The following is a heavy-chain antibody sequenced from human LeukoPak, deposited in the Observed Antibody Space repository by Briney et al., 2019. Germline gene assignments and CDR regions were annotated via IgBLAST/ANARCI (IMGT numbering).Heavy chain of an antibody. J-gene: IGHJ4*02. CDR2: IYYSGST. CDR3: ARAFRATYSIGGYFDH. D-gene: IGHD6-25*01. CDR1: GGSISSSSYY. V-gene: IGHV4-39*07. Sequence: SETLSLTCTVSGGSISSSSYYWGWIRQPPGRGLEWIGSIYYSGSTYYNPSLKSRVTISVDTSKNQFSLKLSSVTAADTAVYCCARAFRATYSIGGYFDHWGQGTLVTVSS.